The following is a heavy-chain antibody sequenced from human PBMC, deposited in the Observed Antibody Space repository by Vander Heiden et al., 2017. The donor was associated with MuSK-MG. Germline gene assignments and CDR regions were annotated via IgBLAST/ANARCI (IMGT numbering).Heavy chain of an antibody. Sequence: EVQLLESGGGLVQPGGSLRLSCVASGFTFSSYAMSWLRQAPGKGLGWVSAISGSGGSTYYADSVKGRFTISRDNSKNTLYLQMNSLRAEDTAAYYCAKDHQTATVTTQKNAFDIWGQGTMVTVSS. J-gene: IGHJ3*02. CDR2: ISGSGGST. CDR3: AKDHQTATVTTQKNAFDI. V-gene: IGHV3-23*01. D-gene: IGHD4-17*01. CDR1: GFTFSSYA.